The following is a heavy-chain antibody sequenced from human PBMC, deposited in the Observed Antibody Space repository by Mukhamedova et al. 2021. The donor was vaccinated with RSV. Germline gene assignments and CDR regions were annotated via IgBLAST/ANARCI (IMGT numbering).Heavy chain of an antibody. J-gene: IGHJ3*02. CDR2: ISAYNGNT. Sequence: MGWISAYNGNTNYAQKLQGRVTMTTDTSTSTAYMELRSLRSDDTAVYYCARDLRAAAESNDAFDIWGQGTMVTVSS. CDR3: ARDLRAAAESNDAFDI. D-gene: IGHD6-13*01. V-gene: IGHV1-18*01.